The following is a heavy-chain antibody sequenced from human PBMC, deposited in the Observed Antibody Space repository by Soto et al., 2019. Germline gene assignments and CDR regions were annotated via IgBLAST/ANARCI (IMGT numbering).Heavy chain of an antibody. CDR2: ISSGSNT. J-gene: IGHJ6*02. V-gene: IGHV3-23*01. CDR1: GFPFSSYA. Sequence: EVQLLESGGGLVQPGGSLRLSCVASGFPFSSYAMSWVRQTPGRWLECVSSISSGSNTYYTDSVRGRFTISRDNSKNSLYLQMSSLRADDTALYYCAKASATGKSDGMDVWGQGTTVSVSS. D-gene: IGHD7-27*01. CDR3: AKASATGKSDGMDV.